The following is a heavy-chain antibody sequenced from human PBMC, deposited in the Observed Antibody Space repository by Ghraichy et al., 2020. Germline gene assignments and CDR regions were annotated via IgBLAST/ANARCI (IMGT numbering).Heavy chain of an antibody. CDR2: IKQDGSEK. CDR1: GFTFSSYW. CDR3: ARGFDGWYFYFDY. D-gene: IGHD6-19*01. V-gene: IGHV3-7*01. J-gene: IGHJ4*02. Sequence: GSLRLSCAASGFTFSSYWMSWVRQAPGKGLEWVANIKQDGSEKYYVDSVKGRFTISRDNAKNSLYLQMNSLRAEDTAVYYCARGFDGWYFYFDYWGQGTLVTVSS.